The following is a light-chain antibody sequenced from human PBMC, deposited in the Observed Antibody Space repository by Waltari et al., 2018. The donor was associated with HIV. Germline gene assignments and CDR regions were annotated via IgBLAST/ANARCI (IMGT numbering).Light chain of an antibody. J-gene: IGKJ1*01. Sequence: EIVLTQSPGTLSLSPGDSVTLSCRASQSLSVRYIAWYQQRPAQPPRLLIYEGVTRATGIPDRFSGSGSVRDFSLSISRLEPEDFAVYFCQQYSDSPPGTFGQGTKVEMK. V-gene: IGKV3-20*01. CDR3: QQYSDSPPGT. CDR2: EGV. CDR1: QSLSVRY.